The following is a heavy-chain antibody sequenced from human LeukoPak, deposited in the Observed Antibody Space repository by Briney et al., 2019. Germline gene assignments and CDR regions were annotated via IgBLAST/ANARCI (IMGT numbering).Heavy chain of an antibody. CDR3: ARAARGSVGMWFDP. CDR1: GFTFSDYY. D-gene: IGHD2-15*01. CDR2: ISSDGETT. Sequence: GGSLRLSCATSGFTFSDYYMSWIRQAPGKGLDWVSYISSDGETTYYADSVKGRFTISRNNAKNSLYLQMNSLRTEDTAVYYCARAARGSVGMWFDPWGLGTLVTVSS. V-gene: IGHV3-11*04. J-gene: IGHJ5*02.